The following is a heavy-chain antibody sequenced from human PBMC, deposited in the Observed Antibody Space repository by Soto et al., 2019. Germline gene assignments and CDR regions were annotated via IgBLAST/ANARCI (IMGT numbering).Heavy chain of an antibody. CDR1: DDYGISGTYY. V-gene: IGHV4-61*01. CDR3: ARDGATESIT. CDR2: IYNTGST. J-gene: IGHJ5*02. D-gene: IGHD6-6*01. Sequence: ASEPKSLTSAVSDDYGISGTYYWSWIRQTPGKGLEWIGYIYNTGSTNYHPSLKSRVTISVDTSKSQFSLRLSSVTAADTAVYYCARDGATESITWGQGTLVTVSS.